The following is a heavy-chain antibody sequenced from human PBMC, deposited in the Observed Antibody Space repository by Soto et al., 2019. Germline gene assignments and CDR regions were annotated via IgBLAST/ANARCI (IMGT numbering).Heavy chain of an antibody. Sequence: SETLSLTCTVSGGSIRSDHWSWIRQPPGKGLEWIGYIDYSGGPKYSPSFKSRVTISMDTSKNQLSLRLDSVTAADTAVYYCARDVNLPLAGTGFDSWGRGTLVTVSS. CDR1: GGSIRSDH. CDR2: IDYSGGP. J-gene: IGHJ4*02. V-gene: IGHV4-59*12. D-gene: IGHD6-19*01. CDR3: ARDVNLPLAGTGFDS.